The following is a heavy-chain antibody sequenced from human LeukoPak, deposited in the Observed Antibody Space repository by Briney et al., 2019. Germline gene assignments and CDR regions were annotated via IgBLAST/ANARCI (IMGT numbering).Heavy chain of an antibody. D-gene: IGHD4-23*01. Sequence: GGSLRLSCAASGFTFSSYGMHWVRQAPGKGLEWVAVISYDGSNKYYADSVKGRFTISRDNSKNTLYLQMNSLRAEDTAVYYCAKDAVGLRWFTGPDYWGQGTLVTVSS. J-gene: IGHJ4*02. CDR1: GFTFSSYG. CDR3: AKDAVGLRWFTGPDY. V-gene: IGHV3-30*18. CDR2: ISYDGSNK.